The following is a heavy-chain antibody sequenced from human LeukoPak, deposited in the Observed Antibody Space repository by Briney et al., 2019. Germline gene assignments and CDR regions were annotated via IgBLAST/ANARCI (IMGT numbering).Heavy chain of an antibody. Sequence: GGSLRLSCAASGFIFSSHAMAWVRQAPGKGLEWVSLITGNGGSTYYADSVKGRFTISRDNSKNTLFLQMDSLRAEDTAVYYCKGAWSWGQGTLVTVYS. CDR2: ITGNGGST. CDR1: GFIFSSHA. V-gene: IGHV3-23*01. J-gene: IGHJ4*02. D-gene: IGHD3-3*01. CDR3: KGAWS.